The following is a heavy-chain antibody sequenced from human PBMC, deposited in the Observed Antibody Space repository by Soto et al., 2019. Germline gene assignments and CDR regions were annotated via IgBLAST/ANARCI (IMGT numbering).Heavy chain of an antibody. D-gene: IGHD2-15*01. Sequence: GGSLRLSCAASGFTFSSYSMNWVRQAPGKGLEWVSSISSSSSYIYYADSVKGRFTISRDNAKNSLYLQMNSLRAEDTAVYYCAIRLDCSGGSCPMRALGYWGQGTLVTVSS. CDR1: GFTFSSYS. CDR3: AIRLDCSGGSCPMRALGY. V-gene: IGHV3-21*01. CDR2: ISSSSSYI. J-gene: IGHJ4*02.